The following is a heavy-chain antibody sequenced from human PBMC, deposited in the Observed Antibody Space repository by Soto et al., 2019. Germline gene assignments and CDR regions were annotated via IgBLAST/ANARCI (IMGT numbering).Heavy chain of an antibody. CDR1: GYTFTSYY. CDR3: ARTRIAVAATGGPTFDY. V-gene: IGHV1-46*01. D-gene: IGHD6-19*01. CDR2: INPSGGST. J-gene: IGHJ4*02. Sequence: GASVKVSCKASGYTFTSYYMHWVRQAPGQGLEWMGIINPSGGSTSYAQKFQGRVTMTRDTSTSTVYMELSSLRSEDTAVYYCARTRIAVAATGGPTFDYWGQGTLVTVSS.